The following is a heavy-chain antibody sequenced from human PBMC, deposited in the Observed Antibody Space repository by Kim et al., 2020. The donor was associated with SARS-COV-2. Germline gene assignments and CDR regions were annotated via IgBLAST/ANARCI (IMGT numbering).Heavy chain of an antibody. CDR2: ST. V-gene: IGHV3-74*01. CDR3: ARGNYHGMDV. J-gene: IGHJ6*02. Sequence: STIYADSVKGKFTLSRDNAKNTQYLQMNSLRAEDTAVYYCARGNYHGMDVWGQGTTVTVSS.